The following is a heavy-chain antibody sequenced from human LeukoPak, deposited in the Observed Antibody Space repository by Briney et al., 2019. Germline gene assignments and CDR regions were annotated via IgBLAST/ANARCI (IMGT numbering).Heavy chain of an antibody. D-gene: IGHD2-15*01. CDR3: AREGGGYCSGINCWKWFDP. CDR1: GFTFGSHW. Sequence: GGSLRLSCAASGFTFGSHWMNWVRQAPGKGPVWVSRINGDGSTTVYADSVQSRFSISRDNAKSTLYLHMNSLRAEDTAVYYCAREGGGYCSGINCWKWFDPWGQGTLVTVSS. CDR2: INGDGSTT. V-gene: IGHV3-74*01. J-gene: IGHJ5*02.